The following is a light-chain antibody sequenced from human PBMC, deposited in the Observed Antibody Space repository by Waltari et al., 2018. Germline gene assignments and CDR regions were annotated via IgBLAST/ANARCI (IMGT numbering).Light chain of an antibody. J-gene: IGLJ2*01. CDR3: SSPTGDHSLVV. Sequence: QSALTQPDSVSGSPGQSITISCTGTTSDFAYTYVSSYQQHPGKAPNIMIYGVLDRPLGISGRFSVSNAGNTASLTISGLQPDDEADYYCSSPTGDHSLVVFGGGTRLTVV. CDR1: TSDFAYTY. V-gene: IGLV2-14*01. CDR2: GVL.